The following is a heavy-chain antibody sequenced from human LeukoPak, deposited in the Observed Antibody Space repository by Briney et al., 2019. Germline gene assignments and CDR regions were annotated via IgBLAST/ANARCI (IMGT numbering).Heavy chain of an antibody. J-gene: IGHJ3*02. D-gene: IGHD5-12*01. V-gene: IGHV3-30*12. CDR1: GFTFNNYG. CDR2: ISYDGSNK. CDR3: AKAVGVATIPDAFDI. Sequence: GGSLRLSCAASGFTFNNYGMHWVRQAPGKGLEWVAVISYDGSNKYYADSVKGRFTISRDNSKNTLYLQMNSLRAEDTAVYYCAKAVGVATIPDAFDIWGQGTMVTVSS.